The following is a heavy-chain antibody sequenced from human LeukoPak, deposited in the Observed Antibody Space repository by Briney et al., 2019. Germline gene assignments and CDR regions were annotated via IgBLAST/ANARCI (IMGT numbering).Heavy chain of an antibody. V-gene: IGHV3-23*01. J-gene: IGHJ4*02. Sequence: GGSLRLSSVASGFIFSTHAMSWVRLAPGRWLEWVSTISDSGGSTYYTESVKGRFTISRDNSMSTLSLQMKSLRVEDTALYYCARGYCSGGSCTWGLFDSWGQGTLVTVSS. CDR3: ARGYCSGGSCTWGLFDS. D-gene: IGHD2-15*01. CDR1: GFIFSTHA. CDR2: ISDSGGST.